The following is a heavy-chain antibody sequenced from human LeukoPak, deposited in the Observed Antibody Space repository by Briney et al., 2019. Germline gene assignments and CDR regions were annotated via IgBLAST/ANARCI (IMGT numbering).Heavy chain of an antibody. CDR2: IRGGGAVT. CDR1: GFTFDNYA. CDR3: AKCSVSYYNDAFDI. V-gene: IGHV3-23*01. Sequence: PGGSLRLSCAASGFTFDNYAMNWVRQAPGKGLEWLSYIRGGGAVTRYSDSVKGRFTISRDNSKNTLYLQMNHLRAEDTAIYYCAKCSVSYYNDAFDIWGRGTMVTVSS. D-gene: IGHD3-10*02. J-gene: IGHJ3*02.